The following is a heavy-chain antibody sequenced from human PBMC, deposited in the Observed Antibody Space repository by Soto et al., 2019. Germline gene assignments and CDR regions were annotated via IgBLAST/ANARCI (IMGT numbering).Heavy chain of an antibody. J-gene: IGHJ4*02. D-gene: IGHD3-22*01. CDR1: GFTLSGSA. CDR2: IRSKAFSYAT. Sequence: EVQLVESGGGLVQPGGSLTVSCAASGFTLSGSAMHWVRQASGKGLEWVGRIRSKAFSYATAYAASVKGRFTISRDDSKNTAYLEMTSLKTEDTAVYYCTRLDISGNYYDYWGQGTLVTVSS. CDR3: TRLDISGNYYDY. V-gene: IGHV3-73*01.